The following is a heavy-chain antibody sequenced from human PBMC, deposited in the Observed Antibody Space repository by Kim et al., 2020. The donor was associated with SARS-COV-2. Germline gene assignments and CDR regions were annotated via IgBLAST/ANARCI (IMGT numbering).Heavy chain of an antibody. J-gene: IGHJ4*02. CDR3: ARGGNYYFDY. Sequence: SETLSLTCTVSSGSINTDYWSWIRQSSGKGLEWIGHVHYSGSTNYNPSPKSRVTISVDTSKNQLSLRLSSVTAGDTAVYFCARGGNYYFDYWGQGALVTVSS. CDR2: VHYSGST. CDR1: SGSINTDY. D-gene: IGHD1-1*01. V-gene: IGHV4-59*01.